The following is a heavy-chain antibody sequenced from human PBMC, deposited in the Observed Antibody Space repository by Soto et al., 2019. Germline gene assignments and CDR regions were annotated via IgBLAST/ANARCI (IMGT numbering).Heavy chain of an antibody. CDR1: GFTFSGSA. V-gene: IGHV3-73*01. D-gene: IGHD4-17*01. CDR3: TRQPPGRSVYGDSTY. Sequence: GGSLRLSCAASGFTFSGSAMHWVRQASGKGLEWVGRIRSKANSYATAYAASVEGRFTISRDDSKNTVYLQMNSLKTEDTAVYYCTRQPPGRSVYGDSTYWGQGTLVTVSS. J-gene: IGHJ4*02. CDR2: IRSKANSYAT.